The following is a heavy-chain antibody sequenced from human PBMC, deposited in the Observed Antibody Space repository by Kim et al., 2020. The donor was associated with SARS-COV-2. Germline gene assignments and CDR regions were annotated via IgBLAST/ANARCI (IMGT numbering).Heavy chain of an antibody. J-gene: IGHJ3*02. CDR3: AKHRFTIMVEHFDPLDI. CDR1: GFTFSSYA. CDR2: ISGGGDTT. D-gene: IGHD2-21*01. V-gene: IGHV3-23*01. Sequence: GGSLRLSCAASGFTFSSYAMSWVRQAPGKGLEWVSIISGGGDTTYYADSVKGRFTTSRDRSKKTLYLHMNILRAEDAGVYYCAKHRFTIMVEHFDPLDIWGQATVVTVSS.